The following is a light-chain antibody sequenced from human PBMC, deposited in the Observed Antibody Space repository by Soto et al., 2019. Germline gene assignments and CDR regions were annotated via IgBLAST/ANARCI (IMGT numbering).Light chain of an antibody. CDR1: QGIDSS. CDR3: QQYDSFSVT. V-gene: IGKV1-9*01. Sequence: ILLTQSPSSLSASVGDRVTITCRASQGIDSSFAWYQQKPGKAPKLLIYAASSLQSGVPSRFSGSGSGTEFTLTISSLQPDDFATYYCQQYDSFSVTFGQGTKVDIK. CDR2: AAS. J-gene: IGKJ1*01.